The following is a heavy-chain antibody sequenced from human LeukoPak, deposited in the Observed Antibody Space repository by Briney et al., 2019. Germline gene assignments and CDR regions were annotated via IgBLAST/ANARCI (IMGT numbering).Heavy chain of an antibody. CDR3: ARPKYSSGYYFDY. Sequence: SVRVSCKASGGTFSSYAISWVRQAPGQGLEWMGRIIPILGIANYAQKFQGRVTITADKSTSTAYMELSSLRSEDTAVYYCARPKYSSGYYFDYWGQGTLVTVSS. V-gene: IGHV1-69*04. CDR2: IIPILGIA. D-gene: IGHD6-19*01. CDR1: GGTFSSYA. J-gene: IGHJ4*02.